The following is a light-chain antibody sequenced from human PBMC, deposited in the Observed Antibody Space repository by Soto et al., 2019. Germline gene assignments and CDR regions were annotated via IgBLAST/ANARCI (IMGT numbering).Light chain of an antibody. Sequence: EIVMTQSPTTLSVSPGERATLSCRASQSVSTNLAWYQQKPGQVPSLLIYGASTRASGIPARFSGSGSGTEFALTSGSLQSEDFAVYYCQQYSSSPSFGQGTRLEMK. CDR3: QQYSSSPS. CDR2: GAS. J-gene: IGKJ5*01. CDR1: QSVSTN. V-gene: IGKV3-15*01.